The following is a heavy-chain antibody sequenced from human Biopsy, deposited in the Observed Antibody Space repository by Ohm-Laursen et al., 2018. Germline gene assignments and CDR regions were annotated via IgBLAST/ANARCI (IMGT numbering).Heavy chain of an antibody. CDR1: GFTFSSYD. CDR3: AREAVVATIDDGFDV. Sequence: SLRLSCAATGFTFSSYDMHWVRQVPGKGLEWVSAIGTAADIYYSGSVKGRFTISRDNAKRSVFLQMNSLRAEDTAVYYCAREAVVATIDDGFDVWGQGTVVTVSS. V-gene: IGHV3-13*01. CDR2: IGTAADI. J-gene: IGHJ3*01. D-gene: IGHD5-12*01.